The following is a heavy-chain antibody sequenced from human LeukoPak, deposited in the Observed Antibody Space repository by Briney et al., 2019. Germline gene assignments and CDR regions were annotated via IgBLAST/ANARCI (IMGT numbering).Heavy chain of an antibody. V-gene: IGHV1-69*06. CDR3: ATAYSSGWYVNWGY. J-gene: IGHJ4*02. D-gene: IGHD6-19*01. CDR2: IIPIFGTA. Sequence: SVKVSCKASGGSFTIDATSWGRHGPRQGLEWRGGIIPIFGTANYAQKFQGRDTTTADKFTSTAYMEMSSLRSEDTAVYYCATAYSSGWYVNWGYWGQGTLVTVSS. CDR1: GGSFTIDA.